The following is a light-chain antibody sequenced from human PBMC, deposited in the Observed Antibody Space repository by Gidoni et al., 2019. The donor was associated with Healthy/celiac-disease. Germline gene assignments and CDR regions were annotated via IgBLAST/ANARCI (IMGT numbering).Light chain of an antibody. J-gene: IGKJ3*01. CDR1: QSVLYSSNNKNY. CDR2: WAS. Sequence: DIVMTQSPDSLAVFLGERATINCKSSQSVLYSSNNKNYLAWYQQKPGQPPKLLIYWASTRESGVPDRFSGSGYGTDFTLTISSLKAEDGAVYYCQQYYSTPFTFGPGTKVDIK. V-gene: IGKV4-1*01. CDR3: QQYYSTPFT.